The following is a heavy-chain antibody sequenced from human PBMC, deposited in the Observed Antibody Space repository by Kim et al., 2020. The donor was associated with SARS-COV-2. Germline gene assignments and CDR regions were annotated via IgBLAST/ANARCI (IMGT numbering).Heavy chain of an antibody. CDR1: GFTFSSYA. CDR3: VPLPNIVGAISFDY. Sequence: GGSLRLSCSASGFTFSSYAMHWVRQAPGKGLEYVSAISSNGGSTYYADSAKGRFTISRDNSKNTLYLQMSSLRAEDTAVYYCVPLPNIVGAISFDYWGQGTLVTVSS. CDR2: ISSNGGST. D-gene: IGHD1-26*01. J-gene: IGHJ4*02. V-gene: IGHV3-64D*06.